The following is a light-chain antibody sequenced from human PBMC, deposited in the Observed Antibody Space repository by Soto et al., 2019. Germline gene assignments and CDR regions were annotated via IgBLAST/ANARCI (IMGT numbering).Light chain of an antibody. CDR2: GAS. Sequence: EIGMTQSQDTLSVSPGERATLSCMASQSVSSNLAWYQQKPGQAPRLLIYGASTRVTGIPARFSGSGSGTEFTLTISSLQSEDFAVYSCQQYNNWPRTFGQGTKVDIK. CDR3: QQYNNWPRT. CDR1: QSVSSN. J-gene: IGKJ1*01. V-gene: IGKV3-15*01.